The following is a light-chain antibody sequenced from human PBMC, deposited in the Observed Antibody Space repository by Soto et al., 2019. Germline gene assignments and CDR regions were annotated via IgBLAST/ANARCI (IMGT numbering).Light chain of an antibody. CDR2: GIS. J-gene: IGLJ1*01. CDR1: SSNVDACND. Sequence: QSVLTQPPSVSGSPGQWIAISCTGSSSNVDACNDVPWYQQHPGKAPKLIIYGISNRPSGVPNRFSGSKSGTSASLAISGLQAEDEADYYCMSFATSMSVVFGRGTKLTVL. V-gene: IGLV1-40*01. CDR3: MSFATSMSVV.